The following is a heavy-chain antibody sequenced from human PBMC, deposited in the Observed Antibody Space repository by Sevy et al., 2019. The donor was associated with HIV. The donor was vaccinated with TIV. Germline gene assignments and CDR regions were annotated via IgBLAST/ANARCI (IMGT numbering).Heavy chain of an antibody. D-gene: IGHD3-22*01. V-gene: IGHV4-59*01. Sequence: SETLSLTCTVSGGSISSYYWSWIRQPPGKGLEWIGYIYYSGSTNYNPSLKSRVTISVDTSKNQFSLELSSVTAADTAVFYCARATYYDSSGWLYYFDYWGQGTLVTVSS. CDR2: IYYSGST. CDR3: ARATYYDSSGWLYYFDY. J-gene: IGHJ4*02. CDR1: GGSISSYY.